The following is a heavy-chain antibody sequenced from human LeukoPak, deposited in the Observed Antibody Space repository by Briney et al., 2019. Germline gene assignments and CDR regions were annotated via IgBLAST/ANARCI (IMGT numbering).Heavy chain of an antibody. D-gene: IGHD1-26*01. CDR3: ARSPPYRQLDP. Sequence: PGGSLRLSSAASGFTVSSKYMSWVSQAPGKGLEWVSVIYSGGSTCYADSVKGRFTISRDNSKNTLYLQMNSLRAEDTAVYYCARSPPYRQLDPWGQGTLVTVSS. CDR2: IYSGGST. CDR1: GFTVSSKY. V-gene: IGHV3-53*01. J-gene: IGHJ5*02.